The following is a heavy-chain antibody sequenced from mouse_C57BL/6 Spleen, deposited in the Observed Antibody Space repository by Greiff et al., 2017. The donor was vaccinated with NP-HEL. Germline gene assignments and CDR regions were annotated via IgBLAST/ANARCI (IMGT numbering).Heavy chain of an antibody. Sequence: QVQLQQPGAELVMPGASVKLSCKASGYTFTSYWMHWVKQRPGQGLEWIGEIDPSDSYTNYNHKFKGKSTLTVDKSSITADMQLSSLTSEDSAVYDCARNDYDGGYAYWGQGTLVTVSA. CDR1: GYTFTSYW. D-gene: IGHD2-4*01. V-gene: IGHV1-69*01. J-gene: IGHJ3*01. CDR3: ARNDYDGGYAY. CDR2: IDPSDSYT.